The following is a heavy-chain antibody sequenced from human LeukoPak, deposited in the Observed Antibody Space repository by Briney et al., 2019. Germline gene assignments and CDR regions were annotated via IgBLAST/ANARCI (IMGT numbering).Heavy chain of an antibody. CDR1: EFTFSAYV. Sequence: GGSLRLSCAAAEFTFSAYVMNWVRQAPGKGLEWVGYISPTGSTMFYAGSVKGRFTISRDNADNSLYLQMNSLRVEDTAMYCVGGGWRIIETGGDSWGQGTLVTVSS. V-gene: IGHV3-48*04. CDR2: ISPTGSTM. J-gene: IGHJ4*02. CDR3: GGGWRIIETGGDS. D-gene: IGHD1-26*01.